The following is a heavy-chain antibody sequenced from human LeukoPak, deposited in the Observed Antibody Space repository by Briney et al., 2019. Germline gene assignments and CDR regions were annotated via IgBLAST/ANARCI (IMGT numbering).Heavy chain of an antibody. J-gene: IGHJ4*02. V-gene: IGHV4-4*02. CDR3: ARIWYYDILTGYFDY. Sequence: GSLRLSCAASGFTFDDYEMSWVRQAPGKGLEWIGEIYHSGSTNYNPSLKSRVTISVDKSKNQFSLKLSSVSAADTAVYYCARIWYYDILTGYFDYWGQGTLVTVSS. CDR1: GFTFDDYE. CDR2: IYHSGST. D-gene: IGHD3-9*01.